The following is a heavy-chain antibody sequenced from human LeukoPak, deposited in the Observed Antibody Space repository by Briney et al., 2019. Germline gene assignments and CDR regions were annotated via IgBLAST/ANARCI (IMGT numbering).Heavy chain of an antibody. V-gene: IGHV3-33*01. Sequence: PGGSLRLSCAASGFTFSSYGMHWVRQAPGKGLEWVAVIWYDGSNKYYADSVKGRFTISRDNSKNTLYLQMNSLRAEDTAVYYCARVGGRGVVVPAAIAPYYYYYGMDVWGQGTTVTVSS. CDR1: GFTFSSYG. D-gene: IGHD2-2*02. CDR3: ARVGGRGVVVPAAIAPYYYYYGMDV. CDR2: IWYDGSNK. J-gene: IGHJ6*02.